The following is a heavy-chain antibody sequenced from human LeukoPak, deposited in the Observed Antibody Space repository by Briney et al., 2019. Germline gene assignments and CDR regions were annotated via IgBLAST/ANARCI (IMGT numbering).Heavy chain of an antibody. V-gene: IGHV4-61*02. CDR3: ARGPTRAIGFDI. CDR1: GDSISSGTYY. Sequence: SQTLSLTCSVSGDSISSGTYYWSWVRQPAGKGLEWIGRIYSSGSTNYNPSLESRVALSVDTSKNQFSLKLSSVTAADTAVYYCARGPTRAIGFDIWGQGTTVTVS. CDR2: IYSSGST. J-gene: IGHJ3*02.